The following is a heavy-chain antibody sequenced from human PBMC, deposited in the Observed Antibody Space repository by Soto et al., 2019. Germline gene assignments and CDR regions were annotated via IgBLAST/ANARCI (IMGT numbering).Heavy chain of an antibody. V-gene: IGHV4-59*08. CDR3: ARVEVLHWFDP. CDR1: GGTISSWY. D-gene: IGHD3-10*01. CDR2: IYYSGST. Sequence: SETLSLTCTVSGGTISSWYWSWIRQPPGKGLEWIGYIYYSGSTNCNPSLKSRVTISVDTSKNQFSLKLSSVTAADTAVYYCARVEVLHWFDPWGQGTLVTVSS. J-gene: IGHJ5*02.